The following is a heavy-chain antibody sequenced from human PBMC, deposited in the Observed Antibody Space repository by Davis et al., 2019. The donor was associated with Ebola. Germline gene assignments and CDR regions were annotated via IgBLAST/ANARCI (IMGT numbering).Heavy chain of an antibody. D-gene: IGHD2-15*01. Sequence: SDTLSPTFTVPGGSVSSGSYYWSCIRQPPGKGLVWIWEINHSGSTNYNPSLKSRVTISVDTSKNQFSLKLSSVTAADTAVYYCARRNRYCSGGSCRNWFDPWGQGTLVTVSS. CDR1: GGSVSSGSYY. CDR2: INHSGST. CDR3: ARRNRYCSGGSCRNWFDP. V-gene: IGHV4-39*07. J-gene: IGHJ5*02.